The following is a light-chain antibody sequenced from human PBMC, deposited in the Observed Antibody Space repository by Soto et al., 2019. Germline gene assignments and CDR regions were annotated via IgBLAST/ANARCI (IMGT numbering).Light chain of an antibody. CDR1: QTVTDY. CDR3: HQTYITPQT. V-gene: IGKV1-39*01. J-gene: IGKJ1*01. CDR2: SAS. Sequence: DIQMTQSPSSLSASVGDRVTITCRAGQTVTDYLNWYQHKPGKAPKLLIYSASTLQTGVPSRFSGSGSGTDFTLTITSLQPEDFGTYYCHQTYITPQTFGQGTRVEIK.